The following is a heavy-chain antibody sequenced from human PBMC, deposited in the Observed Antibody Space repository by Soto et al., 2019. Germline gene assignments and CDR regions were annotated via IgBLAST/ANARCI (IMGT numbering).Heavy chain of an antibody. V-gene: IGHV1-69*02. CDR2: IIPILGIA. Sequence: QVQLVQSGAEVKKPGSSVKVSCKASGGTFSSYTISWVRQAPGQGLGWMGRIIPILGIANYAQKFQGRVTITADKSTSTAYMELSSLRSEDTAVYYCARLQGGGVATIPYWGQGTLVTVSS. CDR3: ARLQGGGVATIPY. J-gene: IGHJ4*02. CDR1: GGTFSSYT. D-gene: IGHD5-12*01.